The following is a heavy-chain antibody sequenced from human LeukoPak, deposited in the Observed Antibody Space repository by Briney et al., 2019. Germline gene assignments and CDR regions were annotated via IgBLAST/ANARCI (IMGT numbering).Heavy chain of an antibody. CDR3: ARLAGYNSPYFDY. CDR1: GGSISSYY. Sequence: SETLSLTCTVSGGSISSYYWSWIRQPPGKGLEWIGYIYYSGSTNYNPSLKSRVTISVDTSKSQFSLKLSSVTAADTAVYHCARLAGYNSPYFDYWGQGTLVSVSS. V-gene: IGHV4-59*08. J-gene: IGHJ4*02. CDR2: IYYSGST. D-gene: IGHD5-24*01.